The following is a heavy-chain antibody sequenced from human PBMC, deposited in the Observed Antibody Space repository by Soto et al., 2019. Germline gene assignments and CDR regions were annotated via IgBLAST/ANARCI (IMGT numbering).Heavy chain of an antibody. Sequence: QVQLVQSGTEVKKPGASVKVSCKSSGYSFTQYVIHWVRQAPGQRLGGMGWIGGGDVKTYDSQNFQGRVTITKDTSASTADMDLSSLNSDGPAMDYCVGDYASDRGVHLDFWGQGTLVTVSS. CDR3: VGDYASDRGVHLDF. CDR1: GYSFTQYV. CDR2: IGGGDVKT. V-gene: IGHV1-3*01. D-gene: IGHD2-2*01. J-gene: IGHJ4*02.